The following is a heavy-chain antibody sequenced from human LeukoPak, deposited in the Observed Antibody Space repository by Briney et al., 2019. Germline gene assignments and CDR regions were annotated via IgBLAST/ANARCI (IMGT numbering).Heavy chain of an antibody. CDR1: GGSISGSY. Sequence: KSSETLSLTCTVSGGSISGSYWSWIRQPPGKGLEWIGYIHYSGRTNYEPPLKSRVSISVDTSKNQFSLRLSSVTAADTAMYYCARLVVTGALNWFDPWGQGTLVTVSS. CDR2: IHYSGRT. J-gene: IGHJ5*02. V-gene: IGHV4-59*08. CDR3: ARLVVTGALNWFDP. D-gene: IGHD2-21*02.